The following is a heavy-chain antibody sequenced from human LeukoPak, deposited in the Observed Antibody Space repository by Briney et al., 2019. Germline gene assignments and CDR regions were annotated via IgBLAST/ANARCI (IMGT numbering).Heavy chain of an antibody. J-gene: IGHJ4*02. D-gene: IGHD3-16*02. CDR1: GFTFSDYY. CDR3: ARSDYVWGSYRYMGVDY. CDR2: ISSSGSTI. V-gene: IGHV3-11*04. Sequence: PGGSLRLSCAASGFTFSDYYMSWIRQAPGKGLEWVSYISSSGSTIYYADSVKGRFTISRDNAKNSLYLQMNSLRAEDTAVYYCARSDYVWGSYRYMGVDYWGQGTLVTVSS.